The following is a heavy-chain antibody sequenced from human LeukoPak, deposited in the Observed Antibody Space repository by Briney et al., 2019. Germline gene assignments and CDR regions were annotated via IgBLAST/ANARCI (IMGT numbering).Heavy chain of an antibody. CDR1: GYTF. Sequence: GESLMISCKGSGYTFIDWVRQMPGRGLEWMGIVYPGGSYIGYSPSFQGQVTISADKSINTAYLQWSSLKASDTAMYYCATTLGHCTSTSCSLWYWGQGTLVTVSS. V-gene: IGHV5-51*01. CDR2: VYPGGSYI. CDR3: ATTLGHCTSTSCSLWY. D-gene: IGHD2-2*01. J-gene: IGHJ4*02.